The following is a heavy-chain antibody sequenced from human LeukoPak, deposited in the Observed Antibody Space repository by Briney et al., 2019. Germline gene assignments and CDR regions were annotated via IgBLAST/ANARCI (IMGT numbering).Heavy chain of an antibody. V-gene: IGHV4-34*01. Sequence: SETLSLTCTVSGGSISSYYWSWIRQPPGKGLEWIGEINHSGSTNYNPSLKSRVTISVDTSKNQFSLKQSSVTAADTAVYYCARVKYSGSYSLWYFDYWGQGILVTVSS. CDR2: INHSGST. CDR3: ARVKYSGSYSLWYFDY. CDR1: GGSISSYY. J-gene: IGHJ4*02. D-gene: IGHD3-10*01.